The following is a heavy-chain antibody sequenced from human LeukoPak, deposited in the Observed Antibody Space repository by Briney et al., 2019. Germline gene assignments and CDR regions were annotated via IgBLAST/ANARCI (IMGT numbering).Heavy chain of an antibody. V-gene: IGHV4-59*01. J-gene: IGHJ4*02. Sequence: SETLSLTCTVYGGSISSYYWSWIRQPPGKGLEWIGYIYYSGSTNYNPSLKSRVTISVDTSKNQFSLKLSSVTAADTAVYYCAREIREMVRGVRFDYWGQGTLVTVSS. D-gene: IGHD3-10*01. CDR1: GGSISSYY. CDR3: AREIREMVRGVRFDY. CDR2: IYYSGST.